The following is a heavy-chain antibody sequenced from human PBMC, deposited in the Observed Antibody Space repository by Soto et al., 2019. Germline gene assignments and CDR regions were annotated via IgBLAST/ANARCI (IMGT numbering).Heavy chain of an antibody. Sequence: GGSLRLSCAASGFTFDDYAMHWVRQAPGKGLEWVSGISWNSGSIGYADSVKGRFTISRDNAKNSLYLQMNSLRADDTALYYCAKAEDCSGGSCYLDYWGQGTLVTVSS. D-gene: IGHD2-15*01. CDR1: GFTFDDYA. V-gene: IGHV3-9*01. CDR2: ISWNSGSI. CDR3: AKAEDCSGGSCYLDY. J-gene: IGHJ4*02.